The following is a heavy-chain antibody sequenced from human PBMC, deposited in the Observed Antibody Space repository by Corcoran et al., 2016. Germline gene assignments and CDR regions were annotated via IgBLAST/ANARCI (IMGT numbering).Heavy chain of an antibody. CDR3: ARGRNGDSAGGYFDL. J-gene: IGHJ2*01. CDR1: GGSFSGYY. CDR2: INHSGST. Sequence: QVQLQQWGAGLLKPSETLSLTCAVYGGSFSGYYWSWIRQPPGKGLEWIGEINHSGSTNYNPSLKSRVTISVDTSKNQFSLKLSSVTAADTAVYYGARGRNGDSAGGYFDLWGRGTLVTVSS. D-gene: IGHD4-17*01. V-gene: IGHV4-34*01.